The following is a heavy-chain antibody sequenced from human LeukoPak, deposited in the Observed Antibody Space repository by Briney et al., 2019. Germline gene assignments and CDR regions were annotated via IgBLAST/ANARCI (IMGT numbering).Heavy chain of an antibody. Sequence: PSETLSLTCTVSGGSISSYYWSWIRQPPGKGLEWIGYIYYSGSTNYNPSLKSRVTISVDTSKNQFSLKLSSVTAADTAVYYCAGVATIVVNYYYMDVWGKGTTVTVPS. CDR2: IYYSGST. V-gene: IGHV4-59*08. CDR3: AGVATIVVNYYYMDV. D-gene: IGHD5-12*01. J-gene: IGHJ6*03. CDR1: GGSISSYY.